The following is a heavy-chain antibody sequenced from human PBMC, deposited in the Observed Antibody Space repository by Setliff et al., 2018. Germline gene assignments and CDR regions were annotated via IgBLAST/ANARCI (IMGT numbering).Heavy chain of an antibody. Sequence: SETLSLTCAVSYYSISSGYYWGWIRQPPGKGLEWIGSMYHSGSTYYSPSLESRVTISVDMSKNHLSLKLSSVTAADTAVYYCARTKLRYLESLISARPLVWFDPWGQGALVTVSS. CDR2: MYHSGST. CDR3: ARTKLRYLESLISARPLVWFDP. CDR1: YYSISSGYY. D-gene: IGHD3-9*01. J-gene: IGHJ5*02. V-gene: IGHV4-38-2*01.